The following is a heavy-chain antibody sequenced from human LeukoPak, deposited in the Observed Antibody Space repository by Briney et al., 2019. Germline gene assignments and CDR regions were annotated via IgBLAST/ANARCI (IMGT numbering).Heavy chain of an antibody. Sequence: SETLSLTCTVSGGSISSGDYYWSWIRQPPGKGLEWIGYIYYSGSTYYNPSLKSRVTISVDTSKNQFSLKLSSVTAADTAVYYCARGGAYGGNSLTPFDYWAQGTLVTVSS. D-gene: IGHD4-23*01. J-gene: IGHJ4*02. V-gene: IGHV4-30-4*01. CDR3: ARGGAYGGNSLTPFDY. CDR2: IYYSGST. CDR1: GGSISSGDYY.